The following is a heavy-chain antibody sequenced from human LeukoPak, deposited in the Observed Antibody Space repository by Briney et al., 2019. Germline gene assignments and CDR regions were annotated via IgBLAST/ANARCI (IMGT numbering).Heavy chain of an antibody. CDR3: ARESPRWSEGAFDI. CDR1: GGSISSYY. Sequence: SETLSLTCTVSGGSISSYYWSWIRQPPGKGLEWIGYIYYSGSTNYNPPLKSRVTISVDTSKNQFSLKLSSVTAADTAVYYCARESPRWSEGAFDIWGQGTMVTVSS. CDR2: IYYSGST. D-gene: IGHD2-8*01. V-gene: IGHV4-59*01. J-gene: IGHJ3*02.